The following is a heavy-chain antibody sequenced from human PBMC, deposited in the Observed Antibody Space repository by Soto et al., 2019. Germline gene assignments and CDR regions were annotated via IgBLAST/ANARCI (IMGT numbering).Heavy chain of an antibody. J-gene: IGHJ3*02. CDR1: GVTFSSYS. V-gene: IGHV3-48*02. Sequence: PSGSLTLSCAASGVTFSSYSINWARNAPEKGMEWVSYISSSSSTIYYADSVKGRCTISRDNANNALYLQMTSVRDEDTAVYFFVRQIYSYDSSGPDAFDIWGQGTMVTVSS. CDR2: ISSSSSTI. D-gene: IGHD3-22*01. CDR3: VRQIYSYDSSGPDAFDI.